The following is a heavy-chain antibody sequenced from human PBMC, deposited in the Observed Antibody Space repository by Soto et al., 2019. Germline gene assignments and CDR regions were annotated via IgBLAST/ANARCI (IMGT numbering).Heavy chain of an antibody. Sequence: QVQLQESGPGLVKPSQTLSLTCTVSGGSISSGGSYWSWIRQHPGKGLEWIGYIYYSGSTYYNPSLKSRVTTPVDTSKNQFSLKLSSVTAADTAVYYCARVGNYDGSGYKAFDIWGEGTMVTVSS. J-gene: IGHJ3*02. CDR3: ARVGNYDGSGYKAFDI. V-gene: IGHV4-31*03. CDR2: IYYSGST. CDR1: GGSISSGGSY. D-gene: IGHD3-22*01.